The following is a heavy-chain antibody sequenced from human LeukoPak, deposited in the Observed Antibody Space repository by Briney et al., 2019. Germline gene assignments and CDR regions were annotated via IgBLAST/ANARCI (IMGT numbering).Heavy chain of an antibody. CDR1: GFTFSSNY. Sequence: GGSLRLSCAASGFTFSSNYMSWVRQAPGKGLEWVSVIYSGGSTYYADSVKGRFTISRDNSKNTLYLQMNSLRAEDTAVYYCARDGGNSGIDAFDIWGQGTMVTVSS. J-gene: IGHJ3*02. D-gene: IGHD4-23*01. CDR3: ARDGGNSGIDAFDI. V-gene: IGHV3-53*01. CDR2: IYSGGST.